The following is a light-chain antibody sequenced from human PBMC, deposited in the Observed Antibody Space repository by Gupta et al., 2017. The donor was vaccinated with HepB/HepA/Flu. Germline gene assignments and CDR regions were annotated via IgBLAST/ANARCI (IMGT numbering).Light chain of an antibody. CDR3: KQGSHCHLAWT. V-gene: IGKV2-30*01. Sequence: EVVLTQSPLFLPVTLGQPASISCRSSQRLGYDDADNYLNWYHQRPGQSQRLLIYKVSNRDSGVRDRFSGSGGGTDFKLKIISGEVEDFGVYYCKQGSHCHLAWTFGQGTKVDIK. CDR1: QRLGYDDADNY. CDR2: KVS. J-gene: IGKJ1*01.